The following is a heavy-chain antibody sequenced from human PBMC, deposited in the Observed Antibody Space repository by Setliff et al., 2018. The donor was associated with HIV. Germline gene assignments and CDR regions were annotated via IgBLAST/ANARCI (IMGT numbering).Heavy chain of an antibody. CDR1: GYTFSSFG. J-gene: IGHJ6*03. CDR2: ISAYNGNT. Sequence: ASVKVSCKASGYTFSSFGISWVRQAPGQGLEWMGWISAYNGNTKAAQNLQGRVTMTTDTSTSTAHMELRSLRSDDTAVYYCARDREYMDVWGKGTTVTVSS. V-gene: IGHV1-18*01. CDR3: ARDREYMDV.